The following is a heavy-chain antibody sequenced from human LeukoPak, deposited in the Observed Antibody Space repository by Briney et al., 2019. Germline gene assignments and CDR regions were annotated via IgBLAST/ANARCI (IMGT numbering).Heavy chain of an antibody. D-gene: IGHD3-22*01. V-gene: IGHV3-74*01. J-gene: IGHJ1*01. CDR2: IKSDGST. Sequence: GGSLRLSCAASGFTFSTYWMHWVRQAPGKGLEWVSRIKSDGSTNYADSVKGRFPISRDNAKNTVSLQMNSLRPEDTGVYYCARAPSEIGGYYPEYFRHWGQGTLVTVSS. CDR1: GFTFSTYW. CDR3: ARAPSEIGGYYPEYFRH.